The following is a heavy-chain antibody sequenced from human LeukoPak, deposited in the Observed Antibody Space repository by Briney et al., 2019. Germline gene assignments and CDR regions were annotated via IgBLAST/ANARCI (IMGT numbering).Heavy chain of an antibody. CDR3: ARRVEMSSASATSDTWLDP. CDR1: GDSISNNY. D-gene: IGHD3-10*01. V-gene: IGHV4-59*01. J-gene: IGHJ5*02. CDR2: IHFSGDT. Sequence: SETLSLTCTVSGDSISNNYWNWIRQPPGKGLEWIGHIHFSGDTNYNPSLKSRVTISLDSAKNHFSLRLISVTVADTAVYYCARRVEMSSASATSDTWLDPWGQGTLVSVSP.